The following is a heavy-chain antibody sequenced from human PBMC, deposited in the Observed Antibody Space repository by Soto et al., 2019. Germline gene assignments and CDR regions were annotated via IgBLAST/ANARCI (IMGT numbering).Heavy chain of an antibody. CDR2: TYYRSKWYN. CDR1: GDSVSSNSAA. CDR3: ARDPGGCSSTSCFPEAFDI. J-gene: IGHJ3*02. V-gene: IGHV6-1*01. D-gene: IGHD2-2*01. Sequence: PSQTLSLTCAISGDSVSSNSAAWNWIRQSPSRGLEWLGRTYYRSKWYNDYAVSVKSRVTINPDTSKNQFSLQLNSVTPEDTAVYYCARDPGGCSSTSCFPEAFDIWGQGTMVTVSS.